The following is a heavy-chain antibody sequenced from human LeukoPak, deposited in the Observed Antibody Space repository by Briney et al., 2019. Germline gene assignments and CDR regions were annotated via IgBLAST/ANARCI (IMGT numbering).Heavy chain of an antibody. CDR3: APSYNWCDP. V-gene: IGHV1-69*13. J-gene: IGHJ5*02. CDR1: GCTFSSYA. Sequence: SVKVSCKASGCTFSSYAISWVRPAPAQGLEWMGRIIPIFGTANYAQKFHGRVTITADESTSTAYIELSSLRSEDTAVYYCAPSYNWCDPWGQGTLVTVSS. CDR2: IIPIFGTA.